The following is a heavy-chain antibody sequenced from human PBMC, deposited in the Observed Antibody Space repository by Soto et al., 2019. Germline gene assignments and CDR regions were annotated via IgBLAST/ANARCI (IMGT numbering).Heavy chain of an antibody. CDR1: VLPFSNYA. CDR2: ISASGYSA. J-gene: IGHJ4*02. V-gene: IGHV3-23*01. Sequence: PWWSLRLSCSASVLPFSNYAMTWCRQAPGKGLEWVSIISASGYSAYYGGAVKGRFTTSRDNSRSTLYLQMNGLRAEDTAVYYCAKGDLLWDPFDLWGQGTLVTVSS. D-gene: IGHD3-16*01. CDR3: AKGDLLWDPFDL.